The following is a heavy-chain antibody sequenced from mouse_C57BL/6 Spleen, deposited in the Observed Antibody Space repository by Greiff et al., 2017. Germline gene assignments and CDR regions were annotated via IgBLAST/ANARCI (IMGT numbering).Heavy chain of an antibody. CDR2: IYPRDGST. Sequence: QVQLQQSGPELVKPGASVKLSCKASGYTFTSYDINWVKQRPGQGLEWIGRIYPRDGSTKYNEKFKGKATLTVDTSSSTAYMELHSLTSEDSAVYFCARGDYGSTYYAMDYWGQGTSVTVSS. J-gene: IGHJ4*01. V-gene: IGHV1-85*01. D-gene: IGHD1-1*01. CDR1: GYTFTSYD. CDR3: ARGDYGSTYYAMDY.